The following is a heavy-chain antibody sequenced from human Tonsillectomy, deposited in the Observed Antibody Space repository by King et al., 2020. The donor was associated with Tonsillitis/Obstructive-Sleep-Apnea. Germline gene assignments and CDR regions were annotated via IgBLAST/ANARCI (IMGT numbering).Heavy chain of an antibody. CDR2: IKLDGSEK. CDR3: ARPNTDGYNTHI. J-gene: IGHJ3*02. V-gene: IGHV3-7*03. D-gene: IGHD5-24*01. CDR1: RFTFSSYW. Sequence: QLVQSGGGLVQPGGSLRLSCAASRFTFSSYWMSWVRQAPGKGLEWVANIKLDGSEKYYVDSVKGRFTISRDNAKNSLYLQMNSLRAEDTAVYYCARPNTDGYNTHIWGQGTMVTVSS.